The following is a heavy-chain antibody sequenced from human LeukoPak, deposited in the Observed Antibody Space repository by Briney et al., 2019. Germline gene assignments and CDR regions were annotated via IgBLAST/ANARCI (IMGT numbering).Heavy chain of an antibody. CDR1: GFTFSDYA. CDR2: IKSKTDGGTT. D-gene: IGHD5-18*01. CDR3: TTGTWIQLWLADF. J-gene: IGHJ4*02. Sequence: KPGGSLRLSCTTSGFTFSDYAMNWVRQAPGKGLEWVGHIKSKTDGGTTDYAAPVKGRFTISRDDSKNTLYLQMNSLKIEDTAVYYCTTGTWIQLWLADFWGQGTLVTVSS. V-gene: IGHV3-15*01.